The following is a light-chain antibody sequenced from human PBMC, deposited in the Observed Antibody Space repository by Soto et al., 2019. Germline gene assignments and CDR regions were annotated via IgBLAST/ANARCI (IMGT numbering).Light chain of an antibody. CDR2: DVS. CDR1: SSDVGGYNY. V-gene: IGLV2-14*01. Sequence: QSALTQPASLSGSPGQSITISCTGTSSDVGGYNYVSGYQQHPGKAPKLMIYDVSNRPSGVSNRFSGSKSGNTASLTISRLQAEDEADYYCSSYTSSSNVFGTGTKLTVL. J-gene: IGLJ1*01. CDR3: SSYTSSSNV.